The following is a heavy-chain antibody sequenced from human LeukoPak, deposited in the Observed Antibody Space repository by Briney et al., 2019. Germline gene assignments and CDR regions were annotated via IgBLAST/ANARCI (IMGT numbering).Heavy chain of an antibody. CDR2: IYYSGST. D-gene: IGHD2-15*01. J-gene: IGHJ4*02. Sequence: SETLSLTCSVSGGSISSYYWSWIRQPPGKGLEYIGYIYYSGSTNYNPSLKSRVTISVDTSKDQFSLNLTSVTAADTAVYYCARWVVGFDYWGQGTLVTISS. CDR1: GGSISSYY. CDR3: ARWVVGFDY. V-gene: IGHV4-59*12.